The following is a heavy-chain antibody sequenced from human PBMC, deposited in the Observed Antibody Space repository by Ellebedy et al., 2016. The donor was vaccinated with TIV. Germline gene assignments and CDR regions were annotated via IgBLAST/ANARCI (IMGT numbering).Heavy chain of an antibody. CDR1: GFTFSNYW. CDR2: INEGGTAT. J-gene: IGHJ2*01. Sequence: GESLKISCEASGFTFSNYWISWVRQAPGKGLEWVAKINEGGTATYYGDSVEGRFIISRDNAKNSLSLRVNNPRDEDTAIYYCARTRNSYWYLDVWGRGTLVTVSS. CDR3: ARTRNSYWYLDV. V-gene: IGHV3-7*03.